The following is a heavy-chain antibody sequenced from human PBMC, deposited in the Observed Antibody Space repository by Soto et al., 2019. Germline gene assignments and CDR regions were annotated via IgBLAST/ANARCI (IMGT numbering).Heavy chain of an antibody. CDR1: DGYISSGGYS. CDR2: IYHSGST. J-gene: IGHJ1*01. CDR3: ARGYCGGDCYPGYFQH. D-gene: IGHD2-21*02. Sequence: PSETLSLSCGVFDGYISSGGYSLSWNRQPPGKGLEWIGYIYHSGSTYYNPSLKSRVTISVDRSKNQFSLKLSSVTAADTAVYYCARGYCGGDCYPGYFQHWGQGNLVTGSS. V-gene: IGHV4-30-2*01.